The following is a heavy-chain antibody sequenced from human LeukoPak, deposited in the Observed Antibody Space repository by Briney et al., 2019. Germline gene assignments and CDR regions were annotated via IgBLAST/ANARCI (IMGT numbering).Heavy chain of an antibody. CDR1: GYTFISYG. V-gene: IGHV1-18*01. CDR3: ARDEYSGYDTYGMDV. Sequence: ASVKVYCKASGYTFISYGISWVRQAPGQGLEWMGWISAYNGNTNYAQKLQGRVTMTTDTSTSTAYMELRSLRSDDTAVYYCARDEYSGYDTYGMDVWGQGTTVTVSS. J-gene: IGHJ6*02. CDR2: ISAYNGNT. D-gene: IGHD5-12*01.